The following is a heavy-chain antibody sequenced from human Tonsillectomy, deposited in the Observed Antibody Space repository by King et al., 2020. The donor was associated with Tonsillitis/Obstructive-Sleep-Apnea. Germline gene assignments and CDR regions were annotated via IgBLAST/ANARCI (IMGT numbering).Heavy chain of an antibody. CDR3: AGEGTGRGSWGYNWFDA. CDR1: GGTFSSYT. D-gene: IGHD3-10*01. Sequence: QLVQSGAEVKKTGSSVKVSCRPSGGTFSSYTISWVRQAPGQGLEWMGRVIPTLGTGKYAQKFQGRVTITADKSTSTAYMELSSLISEDTAVYYCAGEGTGRGSWGYNWFDAWGQGTLVTVSS. J-gene: IGHJ5*02. CDR2: VIPTLGTG. V-gene: IGHV1-69*09.